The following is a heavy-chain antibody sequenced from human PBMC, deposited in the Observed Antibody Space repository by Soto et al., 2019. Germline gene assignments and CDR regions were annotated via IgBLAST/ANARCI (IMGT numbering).Heavy chain of an antibody. J-gene: IGHJ3*02. CDR3: ARSHTGDSAFRAFDI. Sequence: LVQSGGGLVPPGESLTVSCAPSQFSFSNYWMNWVRQAPGNALEWVANIKKDESETDYVDSVRGRFTIFRDNAKNLLYLQMRRLRVEDTAVYYCARSHTGDSAFRAFDIWGQGTVVTV. V-gene: IGHV3-7*03. CDR1: QFSFSNYW. D-gene: IGHD2-21*02. CDR2: IKKDESET.